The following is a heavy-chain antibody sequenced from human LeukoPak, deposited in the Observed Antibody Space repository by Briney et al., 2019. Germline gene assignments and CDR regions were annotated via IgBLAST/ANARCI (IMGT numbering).Heavy chain of an antibody. CDR2: ISSSSSYI. V-gene: IGHV3-21*01. Sequence: PGGSLRLSCAASGFTFSSYSMNWVRQAPGKGLEWVSSISSSSSYIYYADSVKGRFTISRDNAKNSLYLQMNSLRAEDTAVYYCARDWSAMVRGPYYFNYWGQGTLVTVSS. CDR1: GFTFSSYS. CDR3: ARDWSAMVRGPYYFNY. J-gene: IGHJ4*02. D-gene: IGHD3-10*01.